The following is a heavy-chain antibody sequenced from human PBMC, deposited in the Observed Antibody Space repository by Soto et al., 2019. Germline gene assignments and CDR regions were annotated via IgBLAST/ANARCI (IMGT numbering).Heavy chain of an antibody. Sequence: SETLSLTCAVSGCSISSSNWWSWVRQPPGKGLEWIGEIYHSGSTNYNPSLKSRVTISVDKSKNQFSLKLSSVTAADTAVYYCARCVAAAGPIDYWGQGTLVTVSS. V-gene: IGHV4-4*02. CDR3: ARCVAAAGPIDY. CDR1: GCSISSSNW. D-gene: IGHD6-13*01. CDR2: IYHSGST. J-gene: IGHJ4*02.